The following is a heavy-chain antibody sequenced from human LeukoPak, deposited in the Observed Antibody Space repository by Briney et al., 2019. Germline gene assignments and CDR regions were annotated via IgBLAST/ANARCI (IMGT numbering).Heavy chain of an antibody. V-gene: IGHV3-15*01. CDR2: IKSKSDGGTT. Sequence: GGSLRPSCAASGFTFSNAWMSWVRQAPGKGLEWFGRIKSKSDGGTTDYAAPVKGRFTISRDDSKNTLYVQMNSLKTEDTAVYYCTTDHSTYYDSSGTGSYHWGQGTLVTVSS. CDR1: GFTFSNAW. J-gene: IGHJ5*02. CDR3: TTDHSTYYDSSGTGSYH. D-gene: IGHD3-22*01.